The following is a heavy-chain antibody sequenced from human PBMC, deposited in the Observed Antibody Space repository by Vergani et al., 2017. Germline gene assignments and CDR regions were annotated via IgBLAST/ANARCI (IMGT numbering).Heavy chain of an antibody. V-gene: IGHV3-9*01. CDR1: GFTFSHYS. CDR2: ISWNSGAV. J-gene: IGHJ3*01. D-gene: IGHD5-12*01. Sequence: EVQMVESGGGLVKPGGSLRLSCVASGFTFSHYSMNWVRQAPGKGLEWVSGISWNSGAVDYADSVSGRFTISRDNAKNSLFLEMNSLRFEDTAVYFCTKGSVYYHDSAGHGYDPYTGFDLWGQGTLVTVSS. CDR3: TKGSVYYHDSAGHGYDPYTGFDL.